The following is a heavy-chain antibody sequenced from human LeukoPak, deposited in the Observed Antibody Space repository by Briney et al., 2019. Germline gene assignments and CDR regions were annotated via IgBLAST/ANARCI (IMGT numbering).Heavy chain of an antibody. D-gene: IGHD3-22*01. V-gene: IGHV4-39*01. CDR2: TTHSGGT. CDR3: VAIVNQFYYYYMNA. J-gene: IGHJ6*03. Sequence: SETLSLTCSVSGDSISSGNNYWGWIRQPPGKGLDWIGSTTHSGGTYYNPSLKSRVTISVDTSKNQFSLRLTSVTAPDTAVYYCVAIVNQFYYYYMNAWGKGTTVTVSS. CDR1: GDSISSGNNY.